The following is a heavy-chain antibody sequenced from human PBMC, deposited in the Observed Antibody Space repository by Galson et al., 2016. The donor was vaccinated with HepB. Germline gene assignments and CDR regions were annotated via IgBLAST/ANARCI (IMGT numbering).Heavy chain of an antibody. CDR3: AKEPAPVGSYGVYYYYGMDV. CDR1: GFTFSSYA. J-gene: IGHJ6*02. D-gene: IGHD1-26*01. Sequence: SLRLSCAASGFTFSSYAMYWVRQAPGTGLEWVAVISYAGSNKYYADSVKGRFTISRDNSKNTLFLQMNSLRAEDTAVYYCAKEPAPVGSYGVYYYYGMDVWGQGTTVTVSS. CDR2: ISYAGSNK. V-gene: IGHV3-30*18.